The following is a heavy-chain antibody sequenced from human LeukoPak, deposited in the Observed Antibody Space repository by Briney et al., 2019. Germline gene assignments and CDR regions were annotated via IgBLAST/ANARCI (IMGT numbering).Heavy chain of an antibody. D-gene: IGHD3-22*01. V-gene: IGHV1-3*01. J-gene: IGHJ4*02. CDR1: GYTFTSYG. CDR3: ARGGDVVVITFDLDY. Sequence: GASVKVSCKASGYTFTSYGISWVRQAPGQGLEWMGWINAGNGNTKYSQKFQGRVTITRDTSASTAYMELSSLRSEDTAVYYCARGGDVVVITFDLDYWGQGTLVTVSS. CDR2: INAGNGNT.